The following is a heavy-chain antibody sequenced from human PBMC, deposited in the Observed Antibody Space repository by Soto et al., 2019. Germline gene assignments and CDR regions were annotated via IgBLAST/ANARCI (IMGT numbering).Heavy chain of an antibody. J-gene: IGHJ4*02. V-gene: IGHV4-59*01. CDR3: ARVRYYDSSGYYPFDY. Sequence: SETLSLTCTVSGGSISSYYWSWIRQPPGKGLEWIGYIYYSGSTNYNPSLKSRVTISVDTSKNQFSLKLSSVTAADTAVYYCARVRYYDSSGYYPFDYWGQGTLVTV. D-gene: IGHD3-22*01. CDR2: IYYSGST. CDR1: GGSISSYY.